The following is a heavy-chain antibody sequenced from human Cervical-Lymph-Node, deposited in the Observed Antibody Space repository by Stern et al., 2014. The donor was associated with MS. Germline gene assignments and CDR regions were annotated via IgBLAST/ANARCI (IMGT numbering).Heavy chain of an antibody. D-gene: IGHD3-22*01. V-gene: IGHV1-69*01. CDR1: GGTFSSYA. CDR2: IIPIFGTA. Sequence: VQLVESGAEVKKPGSSVKVSCKASGGTFSSYAISWVRQALGQGLEWMGGIIPIFGTANYAQKFQGRVTITADESTSTAYMELSSLRSEDTAVYYCARDVIVVVITDYYYGMDVWGQGTTVTVSS. J-gene: IGHJ6*02. CDR3: ARDVIVVVITDYYYGMDV.